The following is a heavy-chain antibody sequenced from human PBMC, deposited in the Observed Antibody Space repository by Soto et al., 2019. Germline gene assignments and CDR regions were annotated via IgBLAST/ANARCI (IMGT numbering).Heavy chain of an antibody. V-gene: IGHV4-38-2*02. D-gene: IGHD3-22*01. J-gene: IGHJ6*02. CDR1: GDSISSGYY. CDR3: ARDRGYYDSSGSGVGMDV. Sequence: PSETLSLTCAVSGDSISSGYYWAWIRQPPGRGLEWIGSIYHSGTTYYNPSLKSRVTISVDTSKNQFSLKLSSVTAADSAVYYCARDRGYYDSSGSGVGMDVWGQGTTVTVSS. CDR2: IYHSGTT.